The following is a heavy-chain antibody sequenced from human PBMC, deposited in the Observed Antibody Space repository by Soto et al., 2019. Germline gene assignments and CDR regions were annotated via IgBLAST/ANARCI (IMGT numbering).Heavy chain of an antibody. CDR2: INAGNGNT. V-gene: IGHV1-3*01. D-gene: IGHD3-10*01. CDR3: ARDLRFGRQYYYYGMDV. CDR1: GYTFTSYA. J-gene: IGHJ6*02. Sequence: ASVKVSCKASGYTFTSYAIHWVRQAPGQRLEWRGWINAGNGNTKYSQKFQGRVTITRDTSASTAYMELSSLRSEDTAVYYCARDLRFGRQYYYYGMDVWGQGTTVTVSS.